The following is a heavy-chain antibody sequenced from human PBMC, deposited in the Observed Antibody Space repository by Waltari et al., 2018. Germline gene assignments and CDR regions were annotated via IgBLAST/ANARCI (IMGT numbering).Heavy chain of an antibody. CDR3: ARLDYGDNEPLDY. CDR2: IYTSGNA. D-gene: IGHD4-17*01. V-gene: IGHV4-38-2*02. Sequence: HLHESGPGLVKPSETLSLTCIVSGFSISSGYYWGWVRQPPGKGLEWIGSIYTSGNAYYNPSLESRVTISVDPSSNQFSLKVRSVTAADTAVYYCARLDYGDNEPLDYWGQGTLVTVSS. J-gene: IGHJ4*02. CDR1: GFSISSGYY.